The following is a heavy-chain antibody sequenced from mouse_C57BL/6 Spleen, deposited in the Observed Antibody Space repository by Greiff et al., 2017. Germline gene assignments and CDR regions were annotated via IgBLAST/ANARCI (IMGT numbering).Heavy chain of an antibody. J-gene: IGHJ4*01. D-gene: IGHD1-1*01. Sequence: VQLQQSGPELVKPAASVKISCKASGYAFSSSWMNWVKQRPGKGLEWIGRIYPGDGDTNYNGKFKGKATLTADKSSSTAYMQLSSLTSEDSAVYFCANYGSEAMDYWGQGTSVTVSS. CDR2: IYPGDGDT. CDR3: ANYGSEAMDY. CDR1: GYAFSSSW. V-gene: IGHV1-82*01.